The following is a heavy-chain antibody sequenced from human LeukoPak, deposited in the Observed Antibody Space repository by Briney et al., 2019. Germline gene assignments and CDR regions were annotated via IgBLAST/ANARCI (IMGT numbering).Heavy chain of an antibody. CDR1: WLTVSSNY. D-gene: IGHD3-22*01. CDR2: IYSGGSV. Sequence: GGSLRLFCSASWLTVSSNYMIWVRRAPGEGLGGVSFIYSGGSVYYAGSVKGRFTISRDNSKITLYLQMNSLRAEDTAVYYCAKFYDSSCYYVSFWVAFDIWGQGTMVTVSS. J-gene: IGHJ3*02. V-gene: IGHV3-53*01. CDR3: AKFYDSSCYYVSFWVAFDI.